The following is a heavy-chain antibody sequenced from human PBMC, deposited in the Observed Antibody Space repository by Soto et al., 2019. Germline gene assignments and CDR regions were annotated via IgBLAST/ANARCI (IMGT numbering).Heavy chain of an antibody. J-gene: IGHJ5*02. D-gene: IGHD2-15*01. Sequence: ASVKVSCKASGYTFTSYDINWVRQAAGQGLEGMGWMNPNKGKTGYAQKCRGRVTMTRNRSISTAYMELSSLRSEDTAVYYCALGVYCSGGSCYSENWFDPWGQGTRGTVS. V-gene: IGHV1-8*01. CDR1: GYTFTSYD. CDR2: MNPNKGKT. CDR3: ALGVYCSGGSCYSENWFDP.